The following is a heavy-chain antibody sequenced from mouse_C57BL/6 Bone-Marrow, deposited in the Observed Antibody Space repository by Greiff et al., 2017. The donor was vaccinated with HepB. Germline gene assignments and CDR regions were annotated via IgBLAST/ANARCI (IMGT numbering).Heavy chain of an antibody. J-gene: IGHJ1*03. D-gene: IGHD1-1*01. CDR1: GFTFSDYY. CDR2: INYDGSST. V-gene: IGHV5-16*02. CDR3: ARRGSSYGYFDV. Sequence: EVKLMESEGGLVQPGRSMKLSCTASGFTFSDYYMAWVRQVPEKGLEWVANINYDGSSTYYLDSLKSRFIISRDNAKNILYLQMSSLKSEDTATYYCARRGSSYGYFDVWGTGTTVTVSS.